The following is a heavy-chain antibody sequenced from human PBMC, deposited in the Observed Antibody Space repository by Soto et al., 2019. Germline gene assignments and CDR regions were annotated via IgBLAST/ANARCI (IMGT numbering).Heavy chain of an antibody. V-gene: IGHV3-48*01. J-gene: IGHJ4*02. D-gene: IGHD3-10*01. Sequence: GGSLRLSCAASGFTFSSYSMNWVRQAPGKGLEWVSYISSSSSTIYYADSVKGRFTISRDNAKNSLYLQMNSLRAEDTAVYYCSREVDYYGSGSCYHYYFDYWGQGTLVTVSS. CDR3: SREVDYYGSGSCYHYYFDY. CDR1: GFTFSSYS. CDR2: ISSSSSTI.